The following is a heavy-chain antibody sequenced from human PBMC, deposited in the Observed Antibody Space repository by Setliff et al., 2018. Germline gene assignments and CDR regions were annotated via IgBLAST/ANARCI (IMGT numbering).Heavy chain of an antibody. J-gene: IGHJ4*02. CDR1: GFTFSSDS. D-gene: IGHD3-22*01. CDR2: ISSSSSYI. V-gene: IGHV3-21*01. Sequence: GGSLRLSCAASGFTFSSDSVSWVRQAPGKGLEWVSSISSSSSYIFYADSVKGRFTISRDNAKNSLYLLMKSVRVDDTAVYYCARSINGYQQRYDIWGQGALVTVSS. CDR3: ARSINGYQQRYDI.